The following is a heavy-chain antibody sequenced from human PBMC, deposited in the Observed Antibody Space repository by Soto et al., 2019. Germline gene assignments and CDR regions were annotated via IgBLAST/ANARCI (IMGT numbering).Heavy chain of an antibody. CDR1: GFPLSNYA. J-gene: IGHJ4*02. CDR3: ACWREGYYYFNY. V-gene: IGHV3-23*05. D-gene: IGHD2-15*01. CDR2: DNTRDYRT. Sequence: GGSLRLSCAVSGFPLSNYAMTWVRHSPRKGLEWVASDNTRDYRTFYADSVEGRFTISRDNRKNMLYLQLTSLTVDDTGVYYCACWREGYYYFNYWGQGALVTVSS.